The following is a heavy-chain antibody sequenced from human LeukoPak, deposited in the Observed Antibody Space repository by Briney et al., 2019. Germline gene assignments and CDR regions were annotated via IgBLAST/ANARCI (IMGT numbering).Heavy chain of an antibody. CDR3: AKDGSPMVRGVIILSYDY. Sequence: GGSLRLSCAASGFTFSSYGMHWVRQAPGKGLEWVAFIRYDGSNKYYADSVKGRFTISRDNSKNTLYLQMNSLRAEDTAVYYCAKDGSPMVRGVIILSYDYWGQRTLVTVSS. J-gene: IGHJ4*02. CDR2: IRYDGSNK. CDR1: GFTFSSYG. V-gene: IGHV3-30*02. D-gene: IGHD3-10*01.